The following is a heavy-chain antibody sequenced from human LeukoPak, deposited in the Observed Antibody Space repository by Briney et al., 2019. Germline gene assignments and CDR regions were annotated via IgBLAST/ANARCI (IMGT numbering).Heavy chain of an antibody. V-gene: IGHV3-23*01. CDR3: ARAWNYGSGSIDH. CDR2: ISGSGGST. Sequence: QPGGSLRLSCAASGFTFSSYAMSWVRQAPGKGLEWVSAISGSGGSTYYADSVRGRFTISRDNSKNTLYLQVISLRAEDTAVYYCARAWNYGSGSIDHWGQGTLVTVSS. D-gene: IGHD3-10*01. CDR1: GFTFSSYA. J-gene: IGHJ5*02.